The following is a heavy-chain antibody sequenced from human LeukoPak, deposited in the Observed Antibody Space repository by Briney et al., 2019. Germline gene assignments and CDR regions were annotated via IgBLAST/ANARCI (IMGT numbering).Heavy chain of an antibody. CDR3: ARVRNGWFDP. D-gene: IGHD2-8*01. Sequence: SETLSLTCAVYGGSFSGYYWSWIRQPPGKGLEWVGEINHSGSTNYNPSPKSRVTISVDRPKNQFSLKLSSVTAADTAVYYCARVRNGWFDPWGQGTLVTVSS. CDR1: GGSFSGYY. CDR2: INHSGST. V-gene: IGHV4-34*01. J-gene: IGHJ5*02.